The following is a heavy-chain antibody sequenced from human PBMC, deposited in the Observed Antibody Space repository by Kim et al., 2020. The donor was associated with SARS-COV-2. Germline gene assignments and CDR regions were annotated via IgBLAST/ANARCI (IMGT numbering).Heavy chain of an antibody. Sequence: GGSLRLSCAASGFTFDDYGMSWVRQPSGKGLEWVAGINKNGGSTGYGDSAKGRFTISRGNAKKSLYLQMNSLRGDDTAVYHCVRGLYQGPFDFWGRGILVTVSS. CDR3: VRGLYQGPFDF. D-gene: IGHD3-3*01. CDR1: GFTFDDYG. J-gene: IGHJ4*02. CDR2: INKNGGST. V-gene: IGHV3-20*01.